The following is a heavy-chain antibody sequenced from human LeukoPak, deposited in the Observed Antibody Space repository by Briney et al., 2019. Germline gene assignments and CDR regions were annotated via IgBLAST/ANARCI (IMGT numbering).Heavy chain of an antibody. V-gene: IGHV4-34*01. CDR2: INHSGST. Sequence: PSETLSLTCAVYGGSFSGYYWSWIRQPPGKGLEWIGEINHSGSTNYNPSLKSRVTISVDTSKNQFSLKLSSVTAADTAVCYCARGPRITMVRGVIIPFNPFDYWGQGTLVTVSS. D-gene: IGHD3-10*01. J-gene: IGHJ4*02. CDR3: ARGPRITMVRGVIIPFNPFDY. CDR1: GGSFSGYY.